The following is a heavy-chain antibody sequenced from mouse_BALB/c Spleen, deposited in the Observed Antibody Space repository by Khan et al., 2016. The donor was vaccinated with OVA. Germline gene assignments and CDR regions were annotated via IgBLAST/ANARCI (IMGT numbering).Heavy chain of an antibody. V-gene: IGHV1-18*01. Sequence: EVQLQQSGPELVKPGASMKISCKASGYSFTDYTMNWVKQSHGKSLEWIGLINPYNGGTSDNQKFKGKATLTVDKSSSTAYMELLSLTAGDSAVYYGARSGYGGFAYWGQGTLVTVSA. J-gene: IGHJ3*01. CDR1: GYSFTDYT. D-gene: IGHD1-2*01. CDR2: INPYNGGT. CDR3: ARSGYGGFAY.